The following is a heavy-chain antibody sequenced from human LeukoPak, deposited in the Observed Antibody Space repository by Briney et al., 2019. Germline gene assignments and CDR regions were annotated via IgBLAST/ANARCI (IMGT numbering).Heavy chain of an antibody. Sequence: SETLSLTCTVSGGSISSYYWSWIRQPPGKGLEWIGYIYYSGSTNYNPSLKSRVTISVDTSKSQFSLKLSSVTAADTAVYYCARDDYGLDYWGQGTLVTVSS. CDR3: ARDDYGLDY. V-gene: IGHV4-59*01. J-gene: IGHJ4*02. CDR1: GGSISSYY. CDR2: IYYSGST. D-gene: IGHD4-17*01.